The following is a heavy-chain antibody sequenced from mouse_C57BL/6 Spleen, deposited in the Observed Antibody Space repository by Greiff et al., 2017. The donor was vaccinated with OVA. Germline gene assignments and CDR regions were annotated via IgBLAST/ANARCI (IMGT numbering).Heavy chain of an antibody. CDR1: GYTFTDYE. CDR3: YYYGRGDFAY. CDR2: IDPETGGT. V-gene: IGHV1-15*01. J-gene: IGHJ3*01. Sequence: VQQVESGAELVRPGASVTLSCKASGYTFTDYEMHWVKQTPVHGLEWIGAIDPETGGTAYNQKFKGKAILTADKSSSTADMELRSLTSEDSAVYYCYYYGRGDFAYWGQGTLVTVSA. D-gene: IGHD1-1*01.